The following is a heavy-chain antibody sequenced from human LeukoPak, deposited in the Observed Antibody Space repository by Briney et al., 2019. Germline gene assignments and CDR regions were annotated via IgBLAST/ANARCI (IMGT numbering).Heavy chain of an antibody. D-gene: IGHD3-10*01. CDR1: GGSFSGYY. J-gene: IGHJ6*04. CDR3: ARRGYYYYGMDV. CDR2: NNHSRST. V-gene: IGHV4-34*01. Sequence: SETLSLTCAVYGGSFSGYYWSWIRQPPGKGLEWIGENNHSRSTNYNPSLKSRVTISVDTSKNQFSLKLSSVTAADTAVYYCARRGYYYYGMDVWGKGTTVTVSS.